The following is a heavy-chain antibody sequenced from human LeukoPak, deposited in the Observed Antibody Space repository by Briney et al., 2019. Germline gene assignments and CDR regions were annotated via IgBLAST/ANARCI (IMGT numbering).Heavy chain of an antibody. Sequence: GGSLRLSCAASGFTFSSYAMHWVRQAPGKGLEWVAAISHDGSNKCYADSVKGRFTISRDNSKNTLYLQMNSLRAEDTAVYYCARDGQGGSYSSSSEFDYWGQGTLVTVSS. V-gene: IGHV3-30-3*01. D-gene: IGHD6-6*01. CDR3: ARDGQGGSYSSSSEFDY. CDR1: GFTFSSYA. J-gene: IGHJ4*02. CDR2: ISHDGSNK.